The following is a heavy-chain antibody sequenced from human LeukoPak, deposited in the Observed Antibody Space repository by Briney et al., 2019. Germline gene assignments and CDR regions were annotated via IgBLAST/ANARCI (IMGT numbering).Heavy chain of an antibody. J-gene: IGHJ4*02. CDR2: IKQEGSEK. D-gene: IGHD2-8*01. V-gene: IGHV3-7*01. Sequence: HTGGSLSLSCGPSGFTYCRHWVSWARQARGGGRKGVANIKQEGSEKHYVGSVTGRFTISRDKAKNSLYLQMKSLRADDTAVYYCARRESVLMVNANFDYWGQGTLVTVSS. CDR1: GFTYCRHW. CDR3: ARRESVLMVNANFDY.